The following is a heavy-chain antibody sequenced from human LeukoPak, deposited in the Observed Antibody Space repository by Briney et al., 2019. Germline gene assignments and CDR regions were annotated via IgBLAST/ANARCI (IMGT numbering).Heavy chain of an antibody. V-gene: IGHV1-18*01. J-gene: IGHJ6*02. D-gene: IGHD2-2*01. Sequence: GASVKVSCKASGYTFTSYSISWVRQAPGQGLEWMGWISAYNGNTNYAQKLQGRVTMTTDTSTNTAYMELRSLRSDDTAVYYCARDDCSSTSCYAGYYYYGIDVWGQGTTVTVSS. CDR3: ARDDCSSTSCYAGYYYYGIDV. CDR2: ISAYNGNT. CDR1: GYTFTSYS.